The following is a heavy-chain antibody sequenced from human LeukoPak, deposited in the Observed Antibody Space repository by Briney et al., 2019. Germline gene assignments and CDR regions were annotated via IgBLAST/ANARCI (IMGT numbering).Heavy chain of an antibody. D-gene: IGHD3-3*01. J-gene: IGHJ4*02. CDR2: IYYTGGT. V-gene: IGHV4-30-4*08. CDR3: ASGGDFTVFGVVTPDS. CDR1: GGSISSVDSY. Sequence: SETLSLTCTVSGGSISSVDSYWSWIRQAPGKGLEWIGYIYYTGGTYYNSSLKSRVSISLDTSKNQFSLKLSSVTAADTAVYYCASGGDFTVFGVVTPDSWGLGTLVTVSS.